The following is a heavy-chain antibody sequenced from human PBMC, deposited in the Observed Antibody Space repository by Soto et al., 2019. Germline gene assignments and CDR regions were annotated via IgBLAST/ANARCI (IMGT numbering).Heavy chain of an antibody. CDR2: IYHSGST. CDR1: GGSISSGGYS. J-gene: IGHJ5*02. V-gene: IGHV4-30-2*01. D-gene: IGHD7-27*01. CDR3: ARVPGP. Sequence: QLQLQESGSGLVKPSQTLSLTCAVSGGSISSGGYSWSWIRQPPGKALGWIGYIYHSGSTSYNPPLKSRVTISVGRSKNQFSLKLSSVTAAATAVYYCARVPGPWGQGTLVTVPS.